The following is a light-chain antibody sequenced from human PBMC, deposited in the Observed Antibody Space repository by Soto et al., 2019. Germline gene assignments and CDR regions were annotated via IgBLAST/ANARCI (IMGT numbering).Light chain of an antibody. CDR3: SSYAGSNNFDVV. CDR1: SSDVGGYNY. J-gene: IGLJ2*01. CDR2: EVS. Sequence: QSVLTQPPSASGSPGQSVTISCTGTSSDVGGYNYVSWYQQHPGKAPKLMIYEVSKRPSGVPDRFSGSKSGNTASLTVSGLQAGDEADYYCSSYAGSNNFDVVFGGGTKVTVL. V-gene: IGLV2-8*01.